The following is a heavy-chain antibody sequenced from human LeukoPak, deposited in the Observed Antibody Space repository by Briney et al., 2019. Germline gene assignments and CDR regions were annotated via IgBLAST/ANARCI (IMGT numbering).Heavy chain of an antibody. CDR1: GGSFSGYY. D-gene: IGHD3-9*01. CDR2: INHSGST. CDR3: ARSAARDHYDILTGSLYYYYYYGMDV. J-gene: IGHJ6*02. Sequence: PSETLSLTCAVYGGSFSGYYWSWIRQPPGKGLEWIGEINHSGSTNYNPSLKSRVTISVDTSKNQFSLKLSSVTAADTAVYYCARSAARDHYDILTGSLYYYYYYGMDVWGQGTTVTVSS. V-gene: IGHV4-34*01.